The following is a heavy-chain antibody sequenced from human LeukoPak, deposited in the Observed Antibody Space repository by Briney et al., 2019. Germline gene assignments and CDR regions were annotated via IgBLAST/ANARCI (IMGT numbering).Heavy chain of an antibody. CDR3: AKGTWIAAAGYWYFDL. V-gene: IGHV3-53*01. J-gene: IGHJ2*01. D-gene: IGHD6-13*01. CDR2: IYSGGTT. Sequence: PGGSLRLSCAASGFTVSSNYMSWVRQAPGKGLEWVSVIYSGGTTYYADSVKGRFTISRDNSGSTLYLQINSLRAEDTAVYYCAKGTWIAAAGYWYFDLWGRGTLVTVSS. CDR1: GFTVSSNY.